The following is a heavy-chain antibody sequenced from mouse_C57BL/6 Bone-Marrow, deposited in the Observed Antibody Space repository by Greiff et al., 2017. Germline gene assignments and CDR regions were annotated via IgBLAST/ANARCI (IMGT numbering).Heavy chain of an antibody. J-gene: IGHJ2*01. D-gene: IGHD1-3*01. CDR2: INPSTGGT. V-gene: IGHV1-42*01. CDR1: GYSFTGYY. CDR3: ARSTNGYPFDY. Sequence: EVKLMESGPELVKPGASVKISCKASGYSFTGYYMNWVKQSPEKSLEWIGEINPSTGGTTYNQKFKAKATLTVDKSSSTAYMQLKSLTAEDSGVYYCARSTNGYPFDYWGQGTTLTVSS.